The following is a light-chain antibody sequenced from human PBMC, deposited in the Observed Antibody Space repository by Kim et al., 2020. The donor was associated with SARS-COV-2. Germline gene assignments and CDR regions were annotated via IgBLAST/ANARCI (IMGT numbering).Light chain of an antibody. V-gene: IGKV3-20*01. CDR1: QSVSSSY. CDR2: GAS. J-gene: IGKJ2*01. CDR3: QQYGSSPYA. Sequence: LSPGERATLSCRASQSVSSSYLAWYQQKPGQAPRLLIFGASSRATGIPDRFSGSGSGTDFTLTISRLEPEDFAVYYCQQYGSSPYAFGQGTKLEI.